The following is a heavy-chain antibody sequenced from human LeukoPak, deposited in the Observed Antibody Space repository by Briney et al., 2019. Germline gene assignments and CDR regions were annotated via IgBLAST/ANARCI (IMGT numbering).Heavy chain of an antibody. Sequence: GESLKISCKGSGYTFTTYWIGWVRQMPGKGLEWMGIIYPGDSDTRYSPSFQGHVTISADKSISTAYLQWSSLKASDTAMYYCARVVWRLVRLDPHEAFDVWGQGTMVTVAS. V-gene: IGHV5-51*01. CDR3: ARVVWRLVRLDPHEAFDV. CDR2: IYPGDSDT. CDR1: GYTFTTYW. D-gene: IGHD6-19*01. J-gene: IGHJ3*01.